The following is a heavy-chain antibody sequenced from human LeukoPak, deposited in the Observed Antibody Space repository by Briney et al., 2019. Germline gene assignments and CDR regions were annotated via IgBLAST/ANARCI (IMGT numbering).Heavy chain of an antibody. Sequence: GGSLRLSCAASGFTFSSYAMSWVRQAPGKGLEWVSAISGSGGSTYYADSVKGRFTISRDNSKNTLYLQMNSLRAEDTAVYYCARGGYSYGSLGRVDYYYGMDVWGQGTTVTVSS. D-gene: IGHD5-18*01. CDR3: ARGGYSYGSLGRVDYYYGMDV. CDR1: GFTFSSYA. J-gene: IGHJ6*02. CDR2: ISGSGGST. V-gene: IGHV3-23*01.